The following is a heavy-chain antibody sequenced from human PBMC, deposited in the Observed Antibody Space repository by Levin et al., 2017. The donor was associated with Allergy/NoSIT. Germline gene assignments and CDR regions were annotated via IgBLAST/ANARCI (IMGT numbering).Heavy chain of an antibody. Sequence: GESLKISCTASGFTFGDYAMSWFRQAPGKGLEWVGFIRSKAYGGTTEYAASVKGRFTISRDDSKSIAYLQMNSLKTEDTAVYYCTRARLWLLPIYWGQGTLVTVSS. V-gene: IGHV3-49*03. CDR1: GFTFGDYA. J-gene: IGHJ4*02. D-gene: IGHD3-22*01. CDR2: IRSKAYGGTT. CDR3: TRARLWLLPIY.